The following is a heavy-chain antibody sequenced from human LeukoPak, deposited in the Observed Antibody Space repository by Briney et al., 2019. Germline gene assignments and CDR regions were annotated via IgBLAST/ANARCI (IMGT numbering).Heavy chain of an antibody. Sequence: PSETLSLTCTVSGGSISSSSHYWGWIRQPPGKGLEWIGSIYYSGSTYYNPSLKSRVTISVDTSKNQFSLKLSSVTAADTAVYYCARRGRKGCSSTSCYDDYWGQGTLVTVSS. CDR3: ARRGRKGCSSTSCYDDY. CDR2: IYYSGST. V-gene: IGHV4-39*01. J-gene: IGHJ4*02. D-gene: IGHD2-2*01. CDR1: GGSISSSSHY.